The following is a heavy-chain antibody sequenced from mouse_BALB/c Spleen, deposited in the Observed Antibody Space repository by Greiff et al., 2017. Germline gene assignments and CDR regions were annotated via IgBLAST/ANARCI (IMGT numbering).Heavy chain of an antibody. J-gene: IGHJ4*01. CDR2: IYPGNSDT. CDR1: GYSFTSYW. CDR3: TREIYDGYYYAMDY. D-gene: IGHD2-3*01. V-gene: IGHV1-5*01. Sequence: VQLKESGTVLARPGASVKMSCKASGYSFTSYWMHWVKQRPGQGLEWIGAIYPGNSDTSYNQKFKGKAKLTAVTSASTAYMELSSLTNEDSAVYYCTREIYDGYYYAMDYWGQGTSVTVSS.